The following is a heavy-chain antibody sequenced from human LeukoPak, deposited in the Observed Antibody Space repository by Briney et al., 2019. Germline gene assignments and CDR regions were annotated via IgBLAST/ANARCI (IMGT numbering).Heavy chain of an antibody. CDR1: GFTFSAYW. V-gene: IGHV3-30*18. CDR3: AKSMMGDFDY. CDR2: ISFDGTNK. J-gene: IGHJ4*02. D-gene: IGHD3-22*01. Sequence: GGSPRLSCAASGFTFSAYWMSWVRQAPGKGLEWVAVISFDGTNKYYADSVKGRFTISRDTSKNTLYLQMNSLRVEDTAVYYCAKSMMGDFDYWGQGTLVTVSS.